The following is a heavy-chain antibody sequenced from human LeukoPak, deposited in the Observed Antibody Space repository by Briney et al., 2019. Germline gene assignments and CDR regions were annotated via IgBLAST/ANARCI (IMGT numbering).Heavy chain of an antibody. CDR1: GHTFTYYY. V-gene: IGHV1-2*02. D-gene: IGHD2-2*01. Sequence: ASVKVSCKASGHTFTYYYMHWVRQAPGQGLEWMGWIHPKSGDTKYAQIFQGRVTVTRDTSISTAYMELTSLRSDDTAVYYCASYASGYNWLKVWGQGTPVTVSS. CDR2: IHPKSGDT. J-gene: IGHJ5*02. CDR3: ASYASGYNWLKV.